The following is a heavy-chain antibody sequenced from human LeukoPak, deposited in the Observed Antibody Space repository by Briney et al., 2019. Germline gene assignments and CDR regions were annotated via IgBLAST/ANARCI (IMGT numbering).Heavy chain of an antibody. CDR3: AKDGRFAGTAMLGRDNWFDP. CDR2: MRYDGSDK. V-gene: IGHV3-30*02. J-gene: IGHJ5*02. CDR1: GFTFSSYG. Sequence: GGSLRLSCAASGFTFSSYGIHWVRQAPGKGLEWVAFMRYDGSDKYYADSVKGRFTISRDNSKNTMYLQINSLSAEDTAVYYCAKDGRFAGTAMLGRDNWFDPWGQGTLVTGSS. D-gene: IGHD5-18*01.